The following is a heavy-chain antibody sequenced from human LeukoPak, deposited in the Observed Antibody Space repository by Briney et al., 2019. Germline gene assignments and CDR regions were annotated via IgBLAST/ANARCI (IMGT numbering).Heavy chain of an antibody. D-gene: IGHD5-18*01. Sequence: GGSLRLSCAASGFTFSSYWMTWVRQAPGKGLEWVANIQQDGSEKYYVDSVKGRFTISRDNSKNTLYLQMNSLRAEDTAVYYCVRGYSYGWFDPWGQGTLVTVSS. CDR2: IQQDGSEK. CDR1: GFTFSSYW. V-gene: IGHV3-7*03. CDR3: VRGYSYGWFDP. J-gene: IGHJ5*02.